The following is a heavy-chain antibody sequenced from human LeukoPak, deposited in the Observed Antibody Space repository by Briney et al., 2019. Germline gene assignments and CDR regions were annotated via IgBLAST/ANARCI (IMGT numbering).Heavy chain of an antibody. J-gene: IGHJ5*02. CDR3: ARELERRGGNWFDP. Sequence: SETLSLTCTVSGGSISSSSYYWGWIRQPPGKGLEWIGSIYYSGSTYYNPSLKSRVTISVDTSKNQFSLKLSSVTAADTAVYYCARELERRGGNWFDPWGQGTLVTVS. CDR2: IYYSGST. D-gene: IGHD1-1*01. CDR1: GGSISSSSYY. V-gene: IGHV4-39*07.